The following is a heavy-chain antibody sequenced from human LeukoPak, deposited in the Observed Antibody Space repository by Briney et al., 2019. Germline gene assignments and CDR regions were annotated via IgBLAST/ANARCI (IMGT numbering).Heavy chain of an antibody. CDR2: IHYSGST. J-gene: IGHJ6*04. V-gene: IGHV4-61*01. CDR1: GGSVSSGSYY. D-gene: IGHD3/OR15-3a*01. CDR3: AREGLSYYGMDV. Sequence: SETLSLTCTVSGGSVSSGSYYWSWIRQPPGKGLEWIGYIHYSGSTNYNPSLKSRVTISVDTSKNQFSLKLSSVTAADTAVYYCAREGLSYYGMDVWGKGTTVTVSS.